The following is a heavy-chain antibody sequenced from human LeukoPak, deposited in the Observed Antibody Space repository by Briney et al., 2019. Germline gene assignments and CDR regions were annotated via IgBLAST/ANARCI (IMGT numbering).Heavy chain of an antibody. J-gene: IGHJ6*02. D-gene: IGHD4-17*01. CDR2: IYYSGST. Sequence: NPSETLSLTCTVSGGSISSYYWSWIRQPPGKGLEWIGYIYYSGSTNYNPSLKSRVTISVDTSKNQFSLKLSSVTAADTAVYYCARGKGSTTVTTPYYYGMDVWGQGTTVTVSS. V-gene: IGHV4-59*01. CDR3: ARGKGSTTVTTPYYYGMDV. CDR1: GGSISSYY.